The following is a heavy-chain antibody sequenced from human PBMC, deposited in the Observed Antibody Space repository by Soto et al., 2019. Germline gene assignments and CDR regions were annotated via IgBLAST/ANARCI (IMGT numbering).Heavy chain of an antibody. D-gene: IGHD5-18*01. CDR2: IYYSGST. CDR1: GGSISSGGYY. CDR3: ARDGYGNYFDY. Sequence: SETLSLTCTVSGGSISSGGYYWSWIRQHPGKGLEWIGYIYYSGSTYYNPSLKSRVTISVDTSKNQFSLKLSSVTAADTAVYYCARDGYGNYFDYWGQGTLVTVSS. V-gene: IGHV4-31*03. J-gene: IGHJ4*02.